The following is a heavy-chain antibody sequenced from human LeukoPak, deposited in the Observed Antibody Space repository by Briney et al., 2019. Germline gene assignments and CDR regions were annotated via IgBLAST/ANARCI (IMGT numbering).Heavy chain of an antibody. CDR1: GFTFSSYE. CDR3: ARVGHLDV. J-gene: IGHJ6*04. Sequence: GGSLRLSCAASGFTFSSYEMNWVRQAPGKGLDWVSHISSSGSVIYYADSVKGRFPISRDNAKNSLYLQMNSLRPEDTAVYYCARVGHLDVWGKGTTVTVSS. CDR2: ISSSGSVI. V-gene: IGHV3-48*03.